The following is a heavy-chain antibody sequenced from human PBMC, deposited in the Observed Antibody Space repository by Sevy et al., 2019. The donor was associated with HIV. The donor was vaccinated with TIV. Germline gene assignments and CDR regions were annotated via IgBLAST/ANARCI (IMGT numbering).Heavy chain of an antibody. D-gene: IGHD3-22*01. CDR1: GFTFSSYG. Sequence: GGSLRLSCAASGFTFSSYGMHWVRQAPGKGLEWMAVIWYDGSNKYYADSVKGRFTISRDNSKNTLYLQMNSLRAEDTAVYYCAKDSGLSWFDPWGQGTLVTVSS. CDR3: AKDSGLSWFDP. J-gene: IGHJ5*02. CDR2: IWYDGSNK. V-gene: IGHV3-33*06.